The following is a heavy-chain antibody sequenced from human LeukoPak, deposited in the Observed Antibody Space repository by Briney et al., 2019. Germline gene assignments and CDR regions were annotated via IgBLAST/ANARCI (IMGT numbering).Heavy chain of an antibody. CDR3: ARITSKVSLGGGWYFDY. J-gene: IGHJ4*03. CDR1: GFSVRTNY. CDR2: IYSSGST. D-gene: IGHD6-19*01. V-gene: IGHV3-66*01. Sequence: GGSLRLSCATSGFSVRTNYMSWARQAPGKGLEWVSVIYSSGSTYYPDSVKGRLTITRDDSQNTLDLQMNSLRAEDTAVYYCARITSKVSLGGGWYFDYWGQGTLVTVSS.